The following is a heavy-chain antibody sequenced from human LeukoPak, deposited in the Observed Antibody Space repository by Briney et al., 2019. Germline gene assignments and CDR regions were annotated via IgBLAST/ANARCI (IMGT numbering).Heavy chain of an antibody. CDR3: AMGVTAAAGTKGAYYFDY. V-gene: IGHV5-51*01. CDR2: IYPDDSDT. D-gene: IGHD6-13*01. CDR1: GYSFTSYC. Sequence: GESLKISCKGSGYSFTSYCTGWVRQMPGKGLEWMGIIYPDDSDTRYSPSFQGQVTISADKSIRSAYLQWSSLKASDTAMYYCAMGVTAAAGTKGAYYFDYWGQGTLVTVSS. J-gene: IGHJ4*02.